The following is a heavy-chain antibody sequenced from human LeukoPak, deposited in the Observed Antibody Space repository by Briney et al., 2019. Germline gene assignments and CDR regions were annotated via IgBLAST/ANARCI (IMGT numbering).Heavy chain of an antibody. CDR1: GYTFTDYY. CDR3: ARGVYGDYVGYYYMDV. J-gene: IGHJ6*03. Sequence: ASVKVSCKASGYTFTDYYIHWVRQAPGQGLEWMGWISAYNGNTNYAQKLQGRVTMTTDTSTSTAYMELRSLRSDDTAVYYCARGVYGDYVGYYYMDVWGKGTTVTVSS. D-gene: IGHD4-17*01. CDR2: ISAYNGNT. V-gene: IGHV1-18*04.